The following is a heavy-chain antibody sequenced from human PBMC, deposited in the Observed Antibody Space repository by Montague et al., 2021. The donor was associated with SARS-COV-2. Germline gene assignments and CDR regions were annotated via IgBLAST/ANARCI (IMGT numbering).Heavy chain of an antibody. D-gene: IGHD3-10*01. CDR1: GGSISNYY. CDR3: ARVQRGYYYGLGVSAHFDH. CDR2: IYYSGST. J-gene: IGHJ4*02. Sequence: SETLSLTCTVSGGSISNYYWSWIRQPPGKGLEWIGYIYYSGSTNYSPSLKSRVTISVDTSKNQFSLKLSSVTAADTAVYYCARVQRGYYYGLGVSAHFDHWGQGTLVTVSS. V-gene: IGHV4-59*01.